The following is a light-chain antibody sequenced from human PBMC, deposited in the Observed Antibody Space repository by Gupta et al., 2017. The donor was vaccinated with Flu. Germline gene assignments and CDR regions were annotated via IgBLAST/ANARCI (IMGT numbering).Light chain of an antibody. V-gene: IGLV3-21*03. J-gene: IGLJ2*01. CDR1: NIGSKS. Sequence: SYVLTQPPPASRAPGTTARITCGGNNIGSKSVHWYQQKPGQAPVLVVYDDSDRPAGIPERFPGSNSGNTATLTISRVEAGEEADYYCQGWDSSSDVVFGGGTKLTVL. CDR2: DDS. CDR3: QGWDSSSDVV.